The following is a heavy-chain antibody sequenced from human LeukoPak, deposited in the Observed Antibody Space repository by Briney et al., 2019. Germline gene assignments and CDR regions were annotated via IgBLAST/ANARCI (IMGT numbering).Heavy chain of an antibody. D-gene: IGHD3-10*01. J-gene: IGHJ6*03. CDR3: ARSPPGDGDYYYYYMDV. CDR2: ISGSGGST. Sequence: GGPLRLSCAASGFTFSSYAMSWVRQAPGKGLEWVSAISGSGGSTYYADSVKGRFTISRDNSKNTLYLQMNSLRAEDTAVYYCARSPPGDGDYYYYYMDVWGKGTTVTVSS. CDR1: GFTFSSYA. V-gene: IGHV3-23*01.